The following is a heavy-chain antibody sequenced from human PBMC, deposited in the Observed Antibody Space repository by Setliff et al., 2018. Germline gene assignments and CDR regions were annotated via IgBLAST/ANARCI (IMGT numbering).Heavy chain of an antibody. CDR2: ISAYDGNT. D-gene: IGHD5-18*01. V-gene: IGHV1-18*01. J-gene: IGHJ6*03. Sequence: ASVKVSCKASGYTFTSYGINWVRQAPGQGLEWMGWISAYDGNTKFAQNLQGRVTMTTDTPTSTAYMERRSLRTEDTAVYYCAREGVDTRSSTDYRYYMNVWGKGTTVTVSS. CDR1: GYTFTSYG. CDR3: AREGVDTRSSTDYRYYMNV.